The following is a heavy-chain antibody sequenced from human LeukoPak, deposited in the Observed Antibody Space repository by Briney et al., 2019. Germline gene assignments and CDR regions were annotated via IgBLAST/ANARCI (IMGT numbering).Heavy chain of an antibody. J-gene: IGHJ4*02. CDR3: ARLGRTADCSGDWCYDY. CDR2: ISYSGST. D-gene: IGHD2-15*01. V-gene: IGHV4-59*08. Sequence: PSETLSLTCTVSGDSLSGYYWSWIRQPPGKGLEWIGYISYSGSTKYNPPLKSRVTMSVDTSKNQFSLKVRSLTAADTAVYYCARLGRTADCSGDWCYDYWGQGTQVTVSS. CDR1: GDSLSGYY.